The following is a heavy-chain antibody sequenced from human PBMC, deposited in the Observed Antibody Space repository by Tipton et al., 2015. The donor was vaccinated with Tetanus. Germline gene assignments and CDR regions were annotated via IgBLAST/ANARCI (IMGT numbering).Heavy chain of an antibody. CDR1: GFRFSYSG. D-gene: IGHD2-15*01. CDR2: IPFDGRNE. Sequence: QVQLVQSGGGVVQPGRSLRLSCAASGFRFSYSGMHWVRQAPGKGLEWVAVIPFDGRNERCADSVKGRFIISRDNSKNTLYLQMDSLRPEDTAVYYCAKEFQRARIRFFDSWGQGSQVTASS. CDR3: AKEFQRARIRFFDS. J-gene: IGHJ4*02. V-gene: IGHV3-30*18.